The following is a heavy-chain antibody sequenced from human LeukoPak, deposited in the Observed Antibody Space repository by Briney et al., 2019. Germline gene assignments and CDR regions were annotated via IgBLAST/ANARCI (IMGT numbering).Heavy chain of an antibody. V-gene: IGHV3-15*01. CDR3: TTSQGGSSWPGAFDI. D-gene: IGHD6-13*01. J-gene: IGHJ3*02. Sequence: GGSLRLSCAASGFTFSNAWMSWVRQAPGKGLEWVGRIKSKTDGGTTDYAAPVKGRFTISRDDSKNTLYLQMNSLKTEDTAVYYCTTSQGGSSWPGAFDIWGQGTMVTVSS. CDR2: IKSKTDGGTT. CDR1: GFTFSNAW.